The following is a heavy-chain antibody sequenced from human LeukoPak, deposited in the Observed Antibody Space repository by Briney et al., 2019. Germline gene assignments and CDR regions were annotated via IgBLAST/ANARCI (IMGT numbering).Heavy chain of an antibody. Sequence: SEALSLTCAVYGGAFSGYYWSWIRQPPGKGLEWIGEINHSGSTNYNPSLKSRVTISVDTSKNQFSLKLSSVTAADTAVYYCARVGSNSSGWDNWFDPWGQGTLVTVSS. CDR1: GGAFSGYY. CDR3: ARVGSNSSGWDNWFDP. CDR2: INHSGST. V-gene: IGHV4-34*01. J-gene: IGHJ5*02. D-gene: IGHD6-19*01.